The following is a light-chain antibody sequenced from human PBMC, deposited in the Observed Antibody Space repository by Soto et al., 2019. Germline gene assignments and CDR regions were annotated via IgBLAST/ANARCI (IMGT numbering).Light chain of an antibody. J-gene: IGKJ5*01. CDR3: QQRSNWPPIT. Sequence: EIVLTQSPGTLSLSPVERATLSCRASQSVSSSYLAWYQQKPGQAPRLLIYGASSRATGIPDRFSGSGSGTDFTLTISRLETEDFAVYYCQQRSNWPPITFGQGTRLEIK. CDR2: GAS. V-gene: IGKV3D-20*02. CDR1: QSVSSSY.